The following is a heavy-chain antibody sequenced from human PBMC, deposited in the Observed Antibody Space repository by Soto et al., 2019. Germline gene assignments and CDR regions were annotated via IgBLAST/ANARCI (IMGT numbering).Heavy chain of an antibody. CDR3: AKDREATITYYFDY. CDR2: ISYDGSKK. Sequence: QVQLVESGGGVVQPGRSLRLSCAASGFTLRSYGMHWVRQAPGKGLEWVAVISYDGSKKYYADSVKGRFTISRDNSKNTLYLQMNSLSAEDTAVYYCAKDREATITYYFDYWGQGTLVTVSS. CDR1: GFTLRSYG. V-gene: IGHV3-30*18. D-gene: IGHD5-12*01. J-gene: IGHJ4*02.